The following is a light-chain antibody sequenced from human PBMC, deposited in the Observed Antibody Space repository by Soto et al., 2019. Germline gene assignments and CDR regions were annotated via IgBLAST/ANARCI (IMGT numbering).Light chain of an antibody. CDR2: GAS. V-gene: IGKV3-15*01. CDR1: QSVINN. CDR3: QQSYSSPRT. Sequence: EIVLTQSPGTLSLSPGERATLSCRASQSVINNLAWYQQKHGQAPRLLIYGASTRATGIPARFSGSGSGTDFTLTITSLQSEDFAIYYCQQSYSSPRTFGQGTKVDIK. J-gene: IGKJ1*01.